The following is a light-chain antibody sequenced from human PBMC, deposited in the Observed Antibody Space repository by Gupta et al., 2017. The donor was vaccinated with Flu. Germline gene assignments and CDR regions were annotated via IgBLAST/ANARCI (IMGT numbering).Light chain of an antibody. V-gene: IGKV1D-16*01. CDR1: QGVNTW. Sequence: PSSLSASMGDSVTITCRASQGVNTWLAWYQQKPGEAPKSLIYAASNLQSRVPSRFTGSGSGTEFSLTINNLQPEDSATYYCQQYDNYPLTFGPGTRLEI. CDR3: QQYDNYPLT. J-gene: IGKJ3*01. CDR2: AAS.